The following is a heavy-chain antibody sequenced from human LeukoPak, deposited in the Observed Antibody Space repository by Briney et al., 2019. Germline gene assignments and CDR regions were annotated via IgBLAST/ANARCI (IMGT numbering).Heavy chain of an antibody. D-gene: IGHD3-3*01. Sequence: SETLSLTCAVSGGSVTSTNWWTWVRQPPGKGLEWIGEVHLDGRTNYNPSLKSRLTMSVDLSENHVSLKLTSVTAADTAVYYCAREGGFYRPLDYSGQGTLVTVSS. CDR2: VHLDGRT. CDR3: AREGGFYRPLDY. J-gene: IGHJ4*02. V-gene: IGHV4-4*02. CDR1: GGSVTSTNW.